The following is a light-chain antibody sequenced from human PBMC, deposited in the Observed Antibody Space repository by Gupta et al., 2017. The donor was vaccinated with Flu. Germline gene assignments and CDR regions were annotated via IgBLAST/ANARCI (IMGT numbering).Light chain of an antibody. J-gene: IGKJ1*01. CDR1: QSVSSSY. CDR2: GAS. CDR3: QQDGSSPPWT. V-gene: IGKV3-20*01. Sequence: ETVLTQSPGPPSLSPCERATLSCRARQSVSSSYLAWYQQKPGQAPRLLIYGASSRATGITDRFSGSGCGTDFTLTISRREPEDFAVFYCQQDGSSPPWTFGEGTKVEIK.